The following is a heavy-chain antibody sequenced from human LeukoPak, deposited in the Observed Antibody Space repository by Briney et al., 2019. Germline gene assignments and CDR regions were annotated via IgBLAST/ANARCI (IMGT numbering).Heavy chain of an antibody. CDR1: GFTFSSYT. Sequence: GGSLRLSCAASGFTFSSYTMHWVRQAPGKGLEYVSGISGNGGSTFYSNSVRGRFTISRDNSKNALYLQMNSLRAGDTAMYYCVRGDGHLLSSFVDYWGQGTLVTVSS. CDR3: VRGDGHLLSSFVDY. J-gene: IGHJ4*02. D-gene: IGHD2-2*01. CDR2: ISGNGGST. V-gene: IGHV3-64*01.